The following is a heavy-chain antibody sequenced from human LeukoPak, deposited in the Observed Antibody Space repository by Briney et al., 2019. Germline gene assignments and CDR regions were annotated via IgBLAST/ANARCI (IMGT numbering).Heavy chain of an antibody. D-gene: IGHD3-22*01. CDR3: ARVLASGHSPLLY. CDR1: GYSFNGYY. J-gene: IGHJ4*01. CDR2: ISPNSGDT. Sequence: ASVKVSCKASGYSFNGYYIHWVRQAPGQGPEWMGWISPNSGDTNYEPKFQGRVTMTRDTSISTAYMELSRLISDDTAEYYCARVLASGHSPLLYRGHGTLVTVSS. V-gene: IGHV1-2*02.